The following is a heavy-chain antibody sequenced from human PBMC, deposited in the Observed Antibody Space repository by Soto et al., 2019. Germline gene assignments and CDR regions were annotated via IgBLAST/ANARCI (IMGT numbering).Heavy chain of an antibody. V-gene: IGHV5-51*01. Sequence: GESLKISCKGSGYSFTSYWIGWVRQMPGKGLEWMGIIYPGDSDTRYSPSFQGQVTISADKSISTAYLQWSSLKASDTAMYYCATSSSYYYDSSGYYQPWGQGTLVTVSS. CDR1: GYSFTSYW. J-gene: IGHJ4*02. CDR2: IYPGDSDT. CDR3: ATSSSYYYDSSGYYQP. D-gene: IGHD3-22*01.